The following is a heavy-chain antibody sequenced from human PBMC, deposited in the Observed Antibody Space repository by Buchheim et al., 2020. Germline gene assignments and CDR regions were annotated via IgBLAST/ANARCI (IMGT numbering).Heavy chain of an antibody. D-gene: IGHD3-22*01. CDR3: ARDRPDYYDSSGYYYLLD. J-gene: IGHJ4*02. CDR2: IYHSGST. CDR1: GGSISSGGYS. V-gene: IGHV4-30-2*01. Sequence: QLQLQESGSGLVKPSQTLSLTCAVSGGSISSGGYSWRWIRQPPGKGLAWIGYIYHSGSTYYNPSLKSRVTISVDRSKNQFSLKLSSVTAADTAVYYCARDRPDYYDSSGYYYLLDWGQGTL.